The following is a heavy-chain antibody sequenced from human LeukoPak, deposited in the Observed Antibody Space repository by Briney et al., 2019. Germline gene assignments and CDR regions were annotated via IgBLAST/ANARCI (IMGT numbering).Heavy chain of an antibody. V-gene: IGHV1-69*13. CDR1: GGTFSSYA. CDR2: IIPIFGTA. D-gene: IGHD5-18*01. CDR3: ASMDTAMVFDAFDI. J-gene: IGHJ3*02. Sequence: SVKVSCKASGGTFSSYAISWMRQAPGQGLEWMGGIIPIFGTANYAQKFQGRVTITADESTSTAYMELSSLRSEVTAVYYCASMDTAMVFDAFDIWGQGTMVTVSS.